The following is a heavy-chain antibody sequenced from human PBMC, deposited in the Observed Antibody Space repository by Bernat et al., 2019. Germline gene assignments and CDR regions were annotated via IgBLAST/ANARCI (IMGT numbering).Heavy chain of an antibody. CDR2: ISSSSSYT. CDR1: GFTFSDYY. Sequence: QVQLVESGGGLVKPGGSLRLSCAASGFTFSDYYMSWIRQAPGKGLEWVSYISSSSSYTNYADSVKGRFTISRDNAKTSLYLQMNSLRAEDTAVYYCARERVGYSGYDAPYYYYYMDVWGKGTTVTVSS. CDR3: ARERVGYSGYDAPYYYYYMDV. J-gene: IGHJ6*03. V-gene: IGHV3-11*05. D-gene: IGHD5-12*01.